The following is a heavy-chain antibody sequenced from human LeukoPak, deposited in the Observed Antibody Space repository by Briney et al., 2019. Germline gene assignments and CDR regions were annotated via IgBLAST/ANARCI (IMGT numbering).Heavy chain of an antibody. V-gene: IGHV4-39*07. J-gene: IGHJ4*02. CDR2: IYHSGST. CDR3: ARRDSSGWFMFDY. D-gene: IGHD6-19*01. CDR1: GGSISSGSYY. Sequence: SETLSLTCTVSGGSISSGSYYWGWIRQPPGKGLEWIGSIYHSGSTYYNPSLKSRVTISVDTSKNQFSLKLSSVTAADTAVYYCARRDSSGWFMFDYWGQGTLVTVSS.